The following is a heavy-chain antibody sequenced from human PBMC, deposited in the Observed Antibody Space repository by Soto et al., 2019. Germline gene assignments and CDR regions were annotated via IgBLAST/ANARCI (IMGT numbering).Heavy chain of an antibody. CDR1: GGSFSGYY. Sequence: SETLSLTCAVYGGSFSGYYWSWIRQPPGKGLEWIGEINHSGSTNYNPSLKSRVTISVDTSKNQFSLKLSSVTAADTAVYYCAREPAYWGQGTLVTVSS. J-gene: IGHJ4*02. V-gene: IGHV4-34*01. CDR3: AREPAY. CDR2: INHSGST.